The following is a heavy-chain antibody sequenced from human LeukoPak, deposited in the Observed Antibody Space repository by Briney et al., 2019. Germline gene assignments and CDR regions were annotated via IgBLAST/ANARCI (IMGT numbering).Heavy chain of an antibody. V-gene: IGHV4-34*01. CDR2: INHSGST. D-gene: IGHD2-15*01. J-gene: IGHJ3*02. CDR3: ARDAGGRWSDAFDI. CDR1: GGSFSGYY. Sequence: SETLSLTCAVYGGSFSGYYWSWIRQPPGEGLEWIGEINHSGSTNYNPSLKSRVTISVDTSKNQFSLKLSSVTAADTAVYYCARDAGGRWSDAFDIWGQGTMVTVSS.